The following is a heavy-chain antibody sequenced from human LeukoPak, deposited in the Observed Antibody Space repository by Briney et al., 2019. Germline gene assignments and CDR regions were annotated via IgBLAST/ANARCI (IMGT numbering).Heavy chain of an antibody. D-gene: IGHD3-10*01. CDR3: ARESITMVRGVRRYFDY. V-gene: IGHV3-53*01. CDR1: GFTFSNYG. Sequence: PGRSLRLSCAASGFTFSNYGMHWVRQAPGKGLEWVSAIYSGGSTYYADSVKGRFTISRDNSKNTLYLQMNSLRAEDTAVYYCARESITMVRGVRRYFDYWGQGTLVTVSS. CDR2: IYSGGST. J-gene: IGHJ4*02.